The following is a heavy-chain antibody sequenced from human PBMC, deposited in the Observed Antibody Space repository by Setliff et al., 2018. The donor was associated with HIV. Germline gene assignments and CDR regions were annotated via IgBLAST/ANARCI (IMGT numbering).Heavy chain of an antibody. J-gene: IGHJ5*02. V-gene: IGHV1-18*01. D-gene: IGHD2-2*01. CDR1: GYSFTTSG. CDR2: VSPYNGHT. Sequence: ASVKVSCKASGYSFTTSGVSWVRQAPGQGLEWMGWVSPYNGHTKYAQRFQGRVTMSTDTSTSTIYMELTSLRSDDTAVYYCARWSCSRATCYDSPYNWFEPWGQGTLVTVSS. CDR3: ARWSCSRATCYDSPYNWFEP.